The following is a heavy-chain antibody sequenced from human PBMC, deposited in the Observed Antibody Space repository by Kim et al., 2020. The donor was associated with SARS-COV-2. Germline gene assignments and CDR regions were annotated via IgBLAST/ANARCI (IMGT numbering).Heavy chain of an antibody. CDR3: AGEYSSGWYVEY. CDR1: GYTFTNYA. D-gene: IGHD6-19*01. V-gene: IGHV1-3*01. J-gene: IGHJ4*02. CDR2: INPCTGDT. Sequence: ASVKVSCKASGYTFTNYAMHWVRQAPGQRLEWMGWINPCTGDTKYSQKFQGRVTFTRDTSATTAYLELSSLRSEDTAVYYCAGEYSSGWYVEYWGQGTLVAVSS.